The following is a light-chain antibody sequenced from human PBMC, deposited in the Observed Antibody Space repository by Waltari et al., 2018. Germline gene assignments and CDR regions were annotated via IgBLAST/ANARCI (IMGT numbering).Light chain of an antibody. V-gene: IGLV1-47*01. CDR3: AAWDDSLSGPWV. J-gene: IGLJ3*02. Sequence: QSVLTQPPSVSGTPGQRVTISCSGSTSNIGSNYVYWYQQLPGTAPKLLIYRNNQRPSGVPDRFSGSKSGTSASLAISGLRSDDEADYYCAAWDDSLSGPWVFGGGTKLTV. CDR1: TSNIGSNY. CDR2: RNN.